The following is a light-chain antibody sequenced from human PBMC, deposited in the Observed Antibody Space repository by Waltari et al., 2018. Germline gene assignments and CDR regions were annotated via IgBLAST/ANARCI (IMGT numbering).Light chain of an antibody. Sequence: QSMLPQPPSAAGSPGQRVTIFCSGSSSNIAIHVVNWYQQFPGKAPKLLIYRSDQRPSGVPDRFSGSKSGTSASLAISGLHPEDEADYYCAAWDDSLRGHWVFGGGTKVTVL. V-gene: IGLV1-44*01. J-gene: IGLJ3*02. CDR3: AAWDDSLRGHWV. CDR1: SSNIAIHV. CDR2: RSD.